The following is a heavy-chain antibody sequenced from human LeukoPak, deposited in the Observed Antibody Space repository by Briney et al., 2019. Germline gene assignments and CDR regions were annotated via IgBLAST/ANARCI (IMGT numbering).Heavy chain of an antibody. J-gene: IGHJ4*02. CDR3: ARVHRGYSYGRLDY. CDR1: GFTFSFYS. D-gene: IGHD5-18*01. CDR2: ISSSDTTI. Sequence: PGGSLRLSCAASGFTFSFYSMNWVRQAPGKGLEWVLYISSSDTTIHYADSVKGRFTISRDNAKNSLYLEMNSLRDEDTAVYYCARVHRGYSYGRLDYWGQGTLVTVSS. V-gene: IGHV3-48*02.